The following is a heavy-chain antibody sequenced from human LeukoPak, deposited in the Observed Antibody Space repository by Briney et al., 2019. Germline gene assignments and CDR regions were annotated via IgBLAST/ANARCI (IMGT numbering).Heavy chain of an antibody. V-gene: IGHV4-59*01. CDR3: ARGYTTGMDV. Sequence: PSETLSLTCAVSGGSISSYYWSWIRQPPGKGLEWIGYIYYSGITNYNPSLKSRVTISVDTSKNQFSLKLSSVTAADTAVYYCARGYTTGMDVWGQGTTVTVS. D-gene: IGHD1-1*01. CDR1: GGSISSYY. J-gene: IGHJ6*02. CDR2: IYYSGIT.